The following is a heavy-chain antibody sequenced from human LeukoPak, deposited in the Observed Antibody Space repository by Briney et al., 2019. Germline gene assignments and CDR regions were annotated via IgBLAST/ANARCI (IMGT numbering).Heavy chain of an antibody. CDR3: ARKGITIFGVVPKTHYYYYGMDV. J-gene: IGHJ6*02. CDR2: IIPIFGTA. Sequence: ASVKVSCKASGGTFSSYAISWVRQAPGQGLEWMGGIIPIFGTANYAQKFQGRVTITADKSTSTAYMELSSLRSEDTAVYYCARKGITIFGVVPKTHYYYYGMDVWGQGTTVTVSS. CDR1: GGTFSSYA. V-gene: IGHV1-69*06. D-gene: IGHD3-3*01.